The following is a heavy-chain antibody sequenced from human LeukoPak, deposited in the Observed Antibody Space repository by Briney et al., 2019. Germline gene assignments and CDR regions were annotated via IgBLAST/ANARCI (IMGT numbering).Heavy chain of an antibody. CDR2: IHHSGGT. V-gene: IGHV4-4*02. Sequence: SETLSLTCAVSGGSITNSNWWSWVRQPPGKGLEWIAEIHHSGGTNYNPSLKSRVTISVDKSKNQFSLNLSSVTAADTAVYYCLYNGRYTLEYWGQGNLVSVSS. CDR1: GGSITNSNW. CDR3: LYNGRYTLEY. J-gene: IGHJ4*02. D-gene: IGHD3-16*02.